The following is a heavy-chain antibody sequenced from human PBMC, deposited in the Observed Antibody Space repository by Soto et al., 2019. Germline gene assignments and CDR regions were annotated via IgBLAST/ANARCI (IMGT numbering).Heavy chain of an antibody. Sequence: ASVKVSCRSSGYTFTRYALHWLRQGPGQRLEWMGWLNPGNGDTKYSQKFQGRVTFTRDTSANTAYMEVSSLRSEDTAVYYCARDRDDILTDYQTINYFGYWGQGTLVTVSS. CDR2: LNPGNGDT. D-gene: IGHD3-9*01. V-gene: IGHV1-3*01. CDR3: ARDRDDILTDYQTINYFGY. CDR1: GYTFTRYA. J-gene: IGHJ4*02.